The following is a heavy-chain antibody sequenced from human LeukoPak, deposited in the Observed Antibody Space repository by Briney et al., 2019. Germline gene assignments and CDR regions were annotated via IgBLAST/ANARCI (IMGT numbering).Heavy chain of an antibody. CDR3: AGGRHSTYWYSFDH. CDR2: INPDGGST. CDR1: GYNFINYY. D-gene: IGHD6-13*01. J-gene: IGHJ4*02. Sequence: ASVKVSWKASGYNFINYYMHWIQQAPGQGLEWMGVINPDGGSTIYAQHLWGRVSMTSDTSTNTVYLDVSSLKFEDTAVYYCAGGRHSTYWYSFDHGGQGTLVTVSS. V-gene: IGHV1-46*01.